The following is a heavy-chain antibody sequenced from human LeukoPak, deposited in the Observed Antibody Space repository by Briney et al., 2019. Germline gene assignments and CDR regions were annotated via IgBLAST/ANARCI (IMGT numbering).Heavy chain of an antibody. V-gene: IGHV4-39*07. CDR1: GGSISSSSYY. CDR3: ARMSIAARPGPDY. D-gene: IGHD6-6*01. CDR2: IYYTGSS. J-gene: IGHJ4*02. Sequence: TSETLSLTCTVSGGSISSSSYYWGWIRQPPGKGLEWIGNIYYTGSSYYNPSLKSRVTISVDKSKNQFSLKLSSVTAADTAVYYCARMSIAARPGPDYWGQGTLVTVSS.